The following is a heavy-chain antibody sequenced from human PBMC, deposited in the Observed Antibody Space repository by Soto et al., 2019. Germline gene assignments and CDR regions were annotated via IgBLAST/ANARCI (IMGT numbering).Heavy chain of an antibody. CDR3: ARVQRGYSYGYGDYYYYGMDV. CDR2: IIPIFGTA. J-gene: IGHJ6*02. CDR1: GGTFSSYA. Sequence: QVQLVQSGAEVKKPGSSVKVSCKASGGTFSSYAISWVRQAPGQGLEWMGGIIPIFGTANYAQKFQGRVTITADESTSTAYMELSSLRSEDTAVYYCARVQRGYSYGYGDYYYYGMDVWGQGTTVTVSS. V-gene: IGHV1-69*01. D-gene: IGHD5-18*01.